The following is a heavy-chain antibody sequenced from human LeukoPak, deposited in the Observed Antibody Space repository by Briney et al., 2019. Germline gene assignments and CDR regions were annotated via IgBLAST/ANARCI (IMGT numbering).Heavy chain of an antibody. D-gene: IGHD6-19*01. CDR2: ISSSGTTI. J-gene: IGHJ4*02. CDR3: ARGAAVALEY. Sequence: PGGSLRLSCAASGFTFSTYEMTWVRQAPGKGLEWVSYISSSGTTIYYADSVKGRFTISRDNAKYSLYLQMNSLRAEDTAVYYCARGAAVALEYWGQGNLVTVSS. V-gene: IGHV3-48*03. CDR1: GFTFSTYE.